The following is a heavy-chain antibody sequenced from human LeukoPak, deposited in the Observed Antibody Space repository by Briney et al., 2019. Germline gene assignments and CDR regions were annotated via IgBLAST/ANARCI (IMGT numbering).Heavy chain of an antibody. D-gene: IGHD4/OR15-4a*01. Sequence: GGSLRLSRVDSGFPLSSFALSWVRQTPERGLEGVSATSSSDFGTYHAHSVKGRFNISRDNLKNTLYLQMNFLRAEDTGLYYCARSPVTSCLGAFCYHFDYWGRGNLVTVSS. CDR1: GFPLSSFA. CDR2: TSSSDFGT. V-gene: IGHV3-23*01. CDR3: ARSPVTSCLGAFCYHFDY. J-gene: IGHJ4*02.